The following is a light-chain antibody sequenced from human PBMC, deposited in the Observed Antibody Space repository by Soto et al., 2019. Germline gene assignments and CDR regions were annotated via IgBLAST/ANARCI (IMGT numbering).Light chain of an antibody. CDR3: QQYGSSGT. Sequence: EIVFAQSPGTLSLSPGERATLSCRASQSVSNNYLAWNQQKPGQAPRLLIYGASNRATGIPDRFSGSGSGTDFTLTISRLEPEDFAVYYCQQYGSSGTFGQGTKVDIK. CDR2: GAS. V-gene: IGKV3-20*01. CDR1: QSVSNNY. J-gene: IGKJ1*01.